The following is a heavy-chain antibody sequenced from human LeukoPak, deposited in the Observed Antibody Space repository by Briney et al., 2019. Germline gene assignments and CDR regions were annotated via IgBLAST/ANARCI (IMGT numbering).Heavy chain of an antibody. J-gene: IGHJ4*02. Sequence: GGSLRLSCAASGFNFKNYWMHWVRQAPGKGLEWVSRIINDGSSTTYADSVKGRFTISRDNAKDTLYLQMNSLRDEDTAVYYCAPHRDGSYPFDFWGQGTLVTVSS. CDR2: IINDGSST. D-gene: IGHD1-26*01. CDR1: GFNFKNYW. CDR3: APHRDGSYPFDF. V-gene: IGHV3-74*01.